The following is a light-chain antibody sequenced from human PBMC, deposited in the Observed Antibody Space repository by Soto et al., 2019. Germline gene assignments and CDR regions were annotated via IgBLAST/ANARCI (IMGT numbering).Light chain of an antibody. CDR2: RAS. CDR3: QQYNSSPLT. CDR1: HSVSSNY. J-gene: IGKJ4*01. V-gene: IGKV3-20*01. Sequence: IVLTQAAVTLSLSPGDISTLSCRASHSVSSNYLAWYQQKPGQAPKLLIYRASIRATGIPDRFTGSGSGTDFTLTISRLESEDFAVYYCQQYNSSPLTFGGGTKVDIK.